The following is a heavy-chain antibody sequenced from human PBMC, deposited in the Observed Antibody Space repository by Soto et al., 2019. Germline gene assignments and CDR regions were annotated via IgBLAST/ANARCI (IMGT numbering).Heavy chain of an antibody. V-gene: IGHV4-30-2*01. CDR3: ASGKSNTFFDL. CDR2: IYRSGTT. CDR1: GGTIRRSDFS. J-gene: IGHJ4*02. Sequence: KLPHTNGVSGGTIRRSDFSGSLIRLPPRKGLEWVGYIYRSGTTYYNPSLKSRVSISLDKSKNQFSLNLTSVTAADTAVYYCASGKSNTFFDLWSQ. D-gene: IGHD1-26*01.